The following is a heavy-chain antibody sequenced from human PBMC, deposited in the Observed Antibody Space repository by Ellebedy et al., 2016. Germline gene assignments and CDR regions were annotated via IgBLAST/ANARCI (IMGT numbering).Heavy chain of an antibody. CDR2: INGDASDT. J-gene: IGHJ4*02. CDR1: GFIFSTYW. D-gene: IGHD2-2*02. V-gene: IGHV3-74*01. Sequence: GESLKISXVASGFIFSTYWMYWVRQVPGKGLVWVSRINGDASDTAYADSVTGRFTISRDNSKNTLYLQMNILRAEDTAVYYCATAGSYRFDYWGLGTLVTVS. CDR3: ATAGSYRFDY.